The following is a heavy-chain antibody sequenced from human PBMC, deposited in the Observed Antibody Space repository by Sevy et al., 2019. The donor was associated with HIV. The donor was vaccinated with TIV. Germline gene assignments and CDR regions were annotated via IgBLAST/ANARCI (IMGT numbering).Heavy chain of an antibody. D-gene: IGHD3-22*01. CDR2: ISQTYDGSKK. CDR3: ARDNSGYFFFDY. Sequence: GESLKISCAASGFTFGSYTLHWVRQAPGKGLEWVALISQTYDGSKKYYIVSVQGRFTISRDNSKNTLYLQMDSLRPEDTAVYYCARDNSGYFFFDYWGQGTLVTVSS. J-gene: IGHJ4*02. CDR1: GFTFGSYT. V-gene: IGHV3-30-3*01.